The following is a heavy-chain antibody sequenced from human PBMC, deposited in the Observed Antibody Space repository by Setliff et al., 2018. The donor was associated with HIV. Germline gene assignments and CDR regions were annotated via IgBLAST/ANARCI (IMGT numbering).Heavy chain of an antibody. J-gene: IGHJ4*02. Sequence: ASVKVSCKAFGYTFSTNAIHWVRQAPGQRLEWMGYINAGDDNTRYSEKFQGRVTITRDTSANTAYMELSSLRSEDTAVYYCARHFGWLPREIDYWGQGTLVTVSS. V-gene: IGHV1-3*01. D-gene: IGHD5-12*01. CDR3: ARHFGWLPREIDY. CDR2: INAGDDNT. CDR1: GYTFSTNA.